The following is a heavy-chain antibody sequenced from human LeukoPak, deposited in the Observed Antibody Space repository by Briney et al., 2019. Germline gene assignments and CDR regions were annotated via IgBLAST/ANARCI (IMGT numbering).Heavy chain of an antibody. J-gene: IGHJ5*02. CDR3: ARDLRFIVEAGTNNWFDP. Sequence: ASVKVSCRTSGYTFTHYGISWARQVPGQRPEWLGWINTSNGNTNYAPKVQGRVTMTTDTSTSTVYMELRSLRSDDTAVYYCARDLRFIVEAGTNNWFDPWGQGTLVTVSS. CDR1: GYTFTHYG. CDR2: INTSNGNT. V-gene: IGHV1-18*01. D-gene: IGHD2-15*01.